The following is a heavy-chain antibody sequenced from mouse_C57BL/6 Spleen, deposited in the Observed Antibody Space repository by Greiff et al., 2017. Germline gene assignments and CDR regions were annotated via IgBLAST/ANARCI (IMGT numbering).Heavy chain of an antibody. CDR3: ARHEARVYFDY. D-gene: IGHD3-1*01. CDR1: GFTFSSYG. CDR2: ISSGASYT. Sequence: VKLVESGGDLVKPGGSLTLSCAASGFTFSSYGMSSVRPTPDKRLEWVATISSGASYTSYPDSVKGGFTIYRDNAKNNLYMQMCSLKAEDTAMYYGARHEARVYFDYWGQGTTLTVSS. J-gene: IGHJ2*01. V-gene: IGHV5-6*02.